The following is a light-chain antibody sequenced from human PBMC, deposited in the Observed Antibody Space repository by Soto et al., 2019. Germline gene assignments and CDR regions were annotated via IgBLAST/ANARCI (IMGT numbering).Light chain of an antibody. CDR2: DDS. V-gene: IGLV3-21*02. J-gene: IGLJ2*01. CDR1: NIGSKT. CDR3: QVWDGSSDHVL. Sequence: SYELTQAPSVSVAPGQTARITCGGNNIGSKTVHWYRQKPAQAPVLVVYDDSDRPSGIPERFSVSNSGNTATLTISRVGAGDEADYYCQVWDGSSDHVLFGGGTQLTVL.